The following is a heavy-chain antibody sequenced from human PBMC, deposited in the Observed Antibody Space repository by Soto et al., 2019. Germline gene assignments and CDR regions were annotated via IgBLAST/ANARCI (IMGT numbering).Heavy chain of an antibody. CDR2: LSDSGGST. CDR1: GFTFSSHA. D-gene: IGHD6-13*01. CDR3: AKVSSSWYAGFFDL. V-gene: IGHV3-23*01. J-gene: IGHJ4*02. Sequence: EVQLLESGGGLVQPGGSLRLSCTASGFTFSSHAMTWVRQAPGKGPEWVSGLSDSGGSTYYADSVKGRFTISRDNSMNTLYLQMNTLRAEDTAVYYCAKVSSSWYAGFFDLWGQGTLVTVSS.